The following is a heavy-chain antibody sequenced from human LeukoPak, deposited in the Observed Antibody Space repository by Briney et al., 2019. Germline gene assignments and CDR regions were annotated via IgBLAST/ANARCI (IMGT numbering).Heavy chain of an antibody. CDR1: GFTFSSYG. Sequence: SGGSLRLSCAASGFTFSSYGMHWVRQAPGKGLEWVAVISYDGSNKYYADSVKGRFTISRDNSKNTLYLQMNSLRAEDTAVYYCAKEGITMVRGVPYYYGMDVWGQGTTVTVSS. CDR3: AKEGITMVRGVPYYYGMDV. J-gene: IGHJ6*02. CDR2: ISYDGSNK. V-gene: IGHV3-30*18. D-gene: IGHD3-10*01.